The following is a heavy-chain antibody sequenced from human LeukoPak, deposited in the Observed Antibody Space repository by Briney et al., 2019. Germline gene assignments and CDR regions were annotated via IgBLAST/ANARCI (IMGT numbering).Heavy chain of an antibody. V-gene: IGHV3-30*03. Sequence: GSLRLSCAASGFTFSSYGMSWVRQAPGKGLEWVAVISYDGSNKYYADSVKGRFTISRDNSKNTLYLQMNSLRAEDTAVYYCARVRGFLEWFPDERAFDIWGQGTMVTVSS. D-gene: IGHD3-3*01. CDR1: GFTFSSYG. CDR3: ARVRGFLEWFPDERAFDI. J-gene: IGHJ3*02. CDR2: ISYDGSNK.